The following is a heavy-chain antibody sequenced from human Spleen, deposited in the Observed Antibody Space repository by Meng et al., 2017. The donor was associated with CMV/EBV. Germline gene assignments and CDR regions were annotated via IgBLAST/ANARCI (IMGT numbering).Heavy chain of an antibody. V-gene: IGHV1-2*02. Sequence: ASVKVSCKASGYTFTSYYMHWVRQAPGQGLEWMGWINPNSGCANYAQQFQGRVTMTRDTSISTSSVELSGLRSDDTAVYFCARGGGAAYFDYWGPGTLVTVSS. CDR1: GYTFTSYY. D-gene: IGHD2-21*01. J-gene: IGHJ4*02. CDR3: ARGGGAAYFDY. CDR2: INPNSGCA.